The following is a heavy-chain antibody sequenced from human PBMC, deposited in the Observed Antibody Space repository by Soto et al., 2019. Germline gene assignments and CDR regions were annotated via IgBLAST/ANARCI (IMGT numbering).Heavy chain of an antibody. J-gene: IGHJ4*02. CDR2: INPSGGST. Sequence: ASVKVSCKASGYTFTSYYMHWVRQAPGQGLEWMGIINPSGGSTSYAQKFQGRVTMTRDTSTSTVYMELSSLRSEDAAVYYCARDRRITAAHPARYFDYWGQGTLVTVSS. CDR3: ARDRRITAAHPARYFDY. CDR1: GYTFTSYY. D-gene: IGHD6-13*01. V-gene: IGHV1-46*03.